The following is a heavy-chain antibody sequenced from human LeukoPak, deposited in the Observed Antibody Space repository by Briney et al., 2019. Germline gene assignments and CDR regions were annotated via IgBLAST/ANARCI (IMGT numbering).Heavy chain of an antibody. J-gene: IGHJ4*02. Sequence: PSETLSLTCTVSGGSISNSDYYWDWIRQPPGKGLEWIGSIYYSGSTYYNPSLKSRVTISVDTSKNQFSLKLSSVTAADTAVYYCARDRSYYDFWSGYYSTGDYFDYWGQGTLVTVSS. D-gene: IGHD3-3*01. CDR1: GGSISNSDYY. CDR2: IYYSGST. CDR3: ARDRSYYDFWSGYYSTGDYFDY. V-gene: IGHV4-39*07.